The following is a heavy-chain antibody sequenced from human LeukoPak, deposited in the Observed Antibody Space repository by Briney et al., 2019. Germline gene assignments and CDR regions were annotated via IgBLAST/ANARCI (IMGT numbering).Heavy chain of an antibody. CDR3: ARGELQLRYFALGYFDY. Sequence: PSEPLSLTGAVLGGSISSSTWWSWVRQPPGKGLEWIGEIYHSGSTNYNPSLKSRVTISVDKSKNQFSLKLSSVTAADTAVYYCARGELQLRYFALGYFDYWGQGTLVTVS. J-gene: IGHJ4*02. CDR2: IYHSGST. CDR1: GGSISSSTW. D-gene: IGHD3-9*01. V-gene: IGHV4-4*02.